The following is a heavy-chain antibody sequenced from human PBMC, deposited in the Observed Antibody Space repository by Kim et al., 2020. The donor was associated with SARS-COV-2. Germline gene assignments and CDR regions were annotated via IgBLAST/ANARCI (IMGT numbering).Heavy chain of an antibody. J-gene: IGHJ6*02. CDR1: GFTFSSYA. V-gene: IGHV3-30*04. CDR2: ISYDGSNK. CDR3: AREETWIQPLYYGMDV. D-gene: IGHD5-18*01. Sequence: GGSLRLSCAASGFTFSSYAMHWVRQAPGKGLEWVAVISYDGSNKYYADSVKGRFTISRDNSKNTLYLQMNSLRAEDTAVYYCAREETWIQPLYYGMDVWGQGTTVTVSS.